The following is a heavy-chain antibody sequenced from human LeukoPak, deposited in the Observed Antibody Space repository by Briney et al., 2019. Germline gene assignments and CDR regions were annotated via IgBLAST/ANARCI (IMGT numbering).Heavy chain of an antibody. D-gene: IGHD5-18*01. J-gene: IGHJ6*03. Sequence: PSETLSLTCAVYGGSFSGYYWGWVRQPPGKGLEWIGEINHSGSTNYNPSLKSRVTISVDTSKNQFSLKLSSVTAADTAVYYCARAGYSYGNYYYYYMDVWGKGTTVTVSS. V-gene: IGHV4-34*01. CDR2: INHSGST. CDR3: ARAGYSYGNYYYYYMDV. CDR1: GGSFSGYY.